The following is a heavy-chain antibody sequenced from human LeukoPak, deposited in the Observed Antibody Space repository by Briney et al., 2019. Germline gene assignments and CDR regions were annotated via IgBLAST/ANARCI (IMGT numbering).Heavy chain of an antibody. CDR3: ARDSMVRGAPQPYDY. D-gene: IGHD3-10*01. V-gene: IGHV1-18*01. CDR2: ISAYNGNT. Sequence: GASVKVSCKASGYTFTRYGISWVGQAPGQGLEWMGWISAYNGNTNYAQKLQGRVTMTTDTSTSTAYMELRSLISDDTAVYYCARDSMVRGAPQPYDYWGQGTQVTVSS. J-gene: IGHJ4*02. CDR1: GYTFTRYG.